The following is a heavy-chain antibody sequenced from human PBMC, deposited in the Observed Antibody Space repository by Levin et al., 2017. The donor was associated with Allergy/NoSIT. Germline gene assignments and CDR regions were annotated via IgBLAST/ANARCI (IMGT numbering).Heavy chain of an antibody. CDR1: GFTFSNYA. Sequence: GGSLRLSCAASGFTFSNYAMSWVRQAPGKGLEWVSGFRDRRYTDYAASVNGRLTTSRDNSNNMLYLQLNSLRAEDTAVYYCARFARTAGVYDSSDSFDIWGQGTKVTVSS. J-gene: IGHJ3*02. D-gene: IGHD2/OR15-2a*01. CDR3: ARFARTAGVYDSSDSFDI. V-gene: IGHV3-23*01. CDR2: FRDRRYT.